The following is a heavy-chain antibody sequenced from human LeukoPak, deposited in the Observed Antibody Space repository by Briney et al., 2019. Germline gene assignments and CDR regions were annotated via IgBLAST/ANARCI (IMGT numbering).Heavy chain of an antibody. CDR3: ARMNYPYNWNDGEPDFDY. CDR1: GGTFSSCA. D-gene: IGHD1-1*01. V-gene: IGHV1-69*13. CDR2: IIPIFGTA. Sequence: GASVKVSCKASGGTFSSCAISWVRQAPGQGLEWMGGIIPIFGTANYARKFQGRVTITADESTSTAYMELSSLRSEDTAVYYCARMNYPYNWNDGEPDFDYWGQGTLVTVSS. J-gene: IGHJ4*02.